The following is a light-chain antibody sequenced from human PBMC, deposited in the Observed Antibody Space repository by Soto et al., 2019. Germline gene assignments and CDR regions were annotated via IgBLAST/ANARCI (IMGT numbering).Light chain of an antibody. V-gene: IGLV2-14*01. J-gene: IGLJ1*01. Sequence: QSALTQPASVSGSPGQSITISCTGTSSDIGGHHFVSWYQQHPGKAPKVMIFEVSNRPSGVSNRFSGSKSGSTASLIISRLQTEDEADYYCVSYTSSTTYVFGTGNKVTVL. CDR2: EVS. CDR3: VSYTSSTTYV. CDR1: SSDIGGHHF.